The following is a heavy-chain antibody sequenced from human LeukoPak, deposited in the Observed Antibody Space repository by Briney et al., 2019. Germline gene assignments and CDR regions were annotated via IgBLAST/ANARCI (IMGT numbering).Heavy chain of an antibody. D-gene: IGHD6-19*01. CDR3: ARDLVAGTPIGMDV. CDR2: INPNGGDT. Sequence: ASVKVSCKASGYTFSGYAIHWVRQAPGQGLEWMGWINPNGGDTGSAQKFQGRVTMTRDTSISAAYMELSRLRSDDTAVYYCARDLVAGTPIGMDVWGQGTTVTVSS. V-gene: IGHV1-2*02. J-gene: IGHJ6*02. CDR1: GYTFSGYA.